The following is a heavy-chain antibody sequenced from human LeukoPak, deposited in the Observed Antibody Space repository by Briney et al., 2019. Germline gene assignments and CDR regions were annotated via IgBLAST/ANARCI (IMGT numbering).Heavy chain of an antibody. CDR3: ARLRYCTNGVCSSFDY. V-gene: IGHV5-51*01. CDR1: GYSFTSYW. Sequence: GESLKISCKGSGYSFTSYWIGWVRQMPGKGLEWMGIIYPGDSDTRYSPSFQGQVTISADKSISTAYLQWSSLKASDTAMYYCARLRYCTNGVCSSFDYWGQGTLVTVSS. J-gene: IGHJ4*02. D-gene: IGHD2-8*01. CDR2: IYPGDSDT.